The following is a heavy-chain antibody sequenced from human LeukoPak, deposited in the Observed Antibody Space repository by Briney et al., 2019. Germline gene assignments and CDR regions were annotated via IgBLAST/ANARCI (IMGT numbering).Heavy chain of an antibody. J-gene: IGHJ4*02. CDR2: IGTAGDT. Sequence: GGSLRLSCAASGFTFSSYDMHWVRQATGKGLEWVSAIGTAGDTYYPGSVKGRFTISRENATNSLYLQMNSLRAGDTAVYYCARGSYDSSGYYPYYFDYWGQGTLVTVSS. D-gene: IGHD3-22*01. CDR1: GFTFSSYD. V-gene: IGHV3-13*01. CDR3: ARGSYDSSGYYPYYFDY.